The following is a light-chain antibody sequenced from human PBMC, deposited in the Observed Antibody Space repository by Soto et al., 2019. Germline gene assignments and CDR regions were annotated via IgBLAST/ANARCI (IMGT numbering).Light chain of an antibody. CDR1: QSISSW. CDR2: DAS. CDR3: QQYNSYSPKDT. J-gene: IGKJ2*01. Sequence: DIQMTQSPSTLSASVGDRVTITCRASQSISSWLAWYQQKPGKAPKLLIYDASSLESGVPSRFSGSGSGTEFTLTISSLQPDDFATYYCQQYNSYSPKDTFGQGTKPEIK. V-gene: IGKV1-5*01.